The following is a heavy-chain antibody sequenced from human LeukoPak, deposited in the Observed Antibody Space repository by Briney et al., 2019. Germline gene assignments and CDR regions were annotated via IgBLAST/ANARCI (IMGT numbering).Heavy chain of an antibody. J-gene: IGHJ6*03. CDR2: ISAYNGNI. Sequence: ASVKVSCKASGYTFRSYGISWVRQAPGQGLVWMGWISAYNGNIIYAQKLQGRVTMTTDTYTSTAYMELRSLRSDDTAVYYCARGEYLVEDYYYYMDVWGKGTTVTVSS. CDR3: ARGEYLVEDYYYYMDV. V-gene: IGHV1-18*01. D-gene: IGHD2-15*01. CDR1: GYTFRSYG.